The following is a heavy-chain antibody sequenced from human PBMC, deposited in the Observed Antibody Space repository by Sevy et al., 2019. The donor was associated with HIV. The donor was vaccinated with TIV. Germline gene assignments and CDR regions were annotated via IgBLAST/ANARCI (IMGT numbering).Heavy chain of an antibody. V-gene: IGHV4-4*02. CDR3: SRGFDTPRGFDP. CDR2: IYHSGST. J-gene: IGHJ5*02. D-gene: IGHD3-10*01. Sequence: SETLSLTCSVSGGSMSSSNWWHWVRQPPGKGLEWIGEIYHSGSTNYNPSLKSRVTISVDNSKNQFSLKLNSVTAADTAVYYCSRGFDTPRGFDPWGQGTLVTVSS. CDR1: GGSMSSSNW.